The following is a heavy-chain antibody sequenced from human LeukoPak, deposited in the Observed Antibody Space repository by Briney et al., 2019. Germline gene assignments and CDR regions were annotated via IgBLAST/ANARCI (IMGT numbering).Heavy chain of an antibody. J-gene: IGHJ4*02. D-gene: IGHD6-19*01. Sequence: SETLSLTCAVYGGSFSGYYWSWIRQPPGEGLEWIGEVNHSGSTNYNPSLESRVTISVDTSKNQFSLKLSSVTAADTAVYYCASEQWLATGDFYDYWGQGTLVTVSS. CDR2: VNHSGST. V-gene: IGHV4-34*01. CDR3: ASEQWLATGDFYDY. CDR1: GGSFSGYY.